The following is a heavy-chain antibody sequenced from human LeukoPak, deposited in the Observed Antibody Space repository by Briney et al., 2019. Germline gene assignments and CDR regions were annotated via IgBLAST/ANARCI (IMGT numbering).Heavy chain of an antibody. J-gene: IGHJ4*02. CDR2: IIPIFGTA. D-gene: IGHD6-13*01. Sequence: SVKVSCKVSGYTLTELSMHWVRQAPGQGLEWMGVIIPIFGTANYAQKFQGRVTITADESTSTAYMELSSLRSEDTAVYYCARGLAAASAVTIDYWGQGTLVTVSS. V-gene: IGHV1-69*13. CDR3: ARGLAAASAVTIDY. CDR1: GYTLTELS.